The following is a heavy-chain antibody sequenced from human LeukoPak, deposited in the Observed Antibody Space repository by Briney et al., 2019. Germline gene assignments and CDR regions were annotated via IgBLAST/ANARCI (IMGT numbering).Heavy chain of an antibody. D-gene: IGHD6-13*01. V-gene: IGHV3-21*01. CDR2: ISSSSSYI. Sequence: PGGSLRLSCAASGFTFSSYSMNWVRQAPGKGLEWVSSISSSSSYIYYADSVKGRFTISRGNAKNSLYLQMNSLRAEDTAVYYCARVIWAAAGIDYWGQGTLVTVSS. CDR3: ARVIWAAAGIDY. J-gene: IGHJ4*02. CDR1: GFTFSSYS.